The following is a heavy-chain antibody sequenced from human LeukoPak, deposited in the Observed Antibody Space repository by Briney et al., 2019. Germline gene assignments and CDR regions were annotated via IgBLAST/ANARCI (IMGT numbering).Heavy chain of an antibody. CDR1: GDSISSYY. J-gene: IGHJ4*02. CDR3: ARRSIEMATPFDY. V-gene: IGHV4-59*08. CDR2: IYYSGST. D-gene: IGHD5-24*01. Sequence: PSDTLSLTCTVSGDSISSYYWSWIRQPPGRGLEWIGHIYYSGSTDYNPSLKSRVGILLDTSKNQVSLKLSSVTAADTAIYYCARRSIEMATPFDYWGQGTLVTVSS.